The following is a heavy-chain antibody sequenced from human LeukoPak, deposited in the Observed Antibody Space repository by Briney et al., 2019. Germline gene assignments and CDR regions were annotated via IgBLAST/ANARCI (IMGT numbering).Heavy chain of an antibody. V-gene: IGHV3-73*01. CDR2: IRSKANSYAT. Sequence: GGSLRLSCAASGFTFSGSAMHWVRQASGKGLEWVGRIRSKANSYATAYAASVKGRFTISRDDSKNTAYLQMNSLKTEDTAVYYCNRHDEWWELIGENRERDYWGQGTLVTVSS. CDR3: NRHDEWWELIGENRERDY. CDR1: GFTFSGSA. J-gene: IGHJ4*02. D-gene: IGHD2-15*01.